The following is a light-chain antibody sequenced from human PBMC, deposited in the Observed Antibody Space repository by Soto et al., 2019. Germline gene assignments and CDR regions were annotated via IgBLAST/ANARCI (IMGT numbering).Light chain of an antibody. CDR1: RSDVGGYNY. J-gene: IGLJ2*01. V-gene: IGLV2-14*01. CDR3: SSYTSSSTLSVV. Sequence: QSALTQPASVSGSPGQSITISCTGTRSDVGGYNYVSWYQQHPGKAPKLMIYEVSNRPSGVSNRFSGSKSGNTASLTISVLQAEDEADYYCSSYTSSSTLSVVFGGGTKLTVL. CDR2: EVS.